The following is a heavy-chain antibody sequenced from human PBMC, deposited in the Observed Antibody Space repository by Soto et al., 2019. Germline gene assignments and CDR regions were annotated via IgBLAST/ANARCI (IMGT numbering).Heavy chain of an antibody. CDR3: AKDTRVATVHFDY. CDR2: ISGSGGST. J-gene: IGHJ4*02. D-gene: IGHD5-12*01. V-gene: IGHV3-23*01. Sequence: GESLKISCAASGFTFSSYAMSWVRQAPGKGLEWVSAISGSGGSTYYADSVKGRFTISRDNSKNTLYLQMNSLRAEDTAVYYCAKDTRVATVHFDYWGQGTLVTVSS. CDR1: GFTFSSYA.